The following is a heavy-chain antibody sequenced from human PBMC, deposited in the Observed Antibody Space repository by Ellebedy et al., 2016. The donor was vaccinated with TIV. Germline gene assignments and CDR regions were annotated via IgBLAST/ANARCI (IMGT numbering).Heavy chain of an antibody. V-gene: IGHV3-21*01. CDR3: ARGSWFGELVAFDI. CDR1: GFTFSSFS. D-gene: IGHD3-10*01. J-gene: IGHJ3*02. Sequence: GGSLRLXXAASGFTFSSFSMNWVRQAPGKGLEWVSSISSSSSYIYYADSVKGRFTISRDNAKNSLYLQMNSLRAEDTAVYYCARGSWFGELVAFDIWGQGTMVTVSS. CDR2: ISSSSSYI.